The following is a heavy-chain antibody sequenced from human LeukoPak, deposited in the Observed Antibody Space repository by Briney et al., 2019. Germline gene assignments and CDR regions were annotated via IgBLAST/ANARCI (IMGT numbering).Heavy chain of an antibody. D-gene: IGHD1-1*01. V-gene: IGHV1-18*01. Sequence: ASVKVSCKASGYTFTGYGISWVRQAPGQGLEWMGWISAYNGNTNYAQKLQGRVTMTTDTSTSTAYMELRSLRSDDTAVYYCARDRTGTTGRRYFDYRGQGTLVTVSS. CDR1: GYTFTGYG. CDR2: ISAYNGNT. CDR3: ARDRTGTTGRRYFDY. J-gene: IGHJ4*02.